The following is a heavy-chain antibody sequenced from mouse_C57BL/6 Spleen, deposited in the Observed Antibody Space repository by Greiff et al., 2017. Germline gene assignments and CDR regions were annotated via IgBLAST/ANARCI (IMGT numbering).Heavy chain of an antibody. Sequence: VQLQQSGAELVKPGASVKISCKASGYAFSSYWMNWVKQRPGMGLEWIGQIYPGDGDTNYNGKFKGKATLTADKSSSTAYMQLSSLTAEDSAVYFCASEGYGNYPGYIDVRGTGTTVTGAS. J-gene: IGHJ1*03. CDR3: ASEGYGNYPGYIDV. V-gene: IGHV1-80*01. D-gene: IGHD2-10*02. CDR1: GYAFSSYW. CDR2: IYPGDGDT.